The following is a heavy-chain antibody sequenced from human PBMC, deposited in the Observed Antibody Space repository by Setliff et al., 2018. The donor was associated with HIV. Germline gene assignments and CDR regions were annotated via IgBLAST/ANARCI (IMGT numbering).Heavy chain of an antibody. V-gene: IGHV1-24*01. CDR2: FDPEDGST. CDR1: GYTLTEVS. D-gene: IGHD1-26*01. Sequence: ASVKVSCKVSGYTLTEVSIHWVRQAPGKGLEWMGYFDPEDGSTSYAQKFQGRVTMTRDASMDTAYMELTSLRSEDTALYYCARGARLVGRAVVLYYFDHWGQGTLVTVSS. CDR3: ARGARLVGRAVVLYYFDH. J-gene: IGHJ4*02.